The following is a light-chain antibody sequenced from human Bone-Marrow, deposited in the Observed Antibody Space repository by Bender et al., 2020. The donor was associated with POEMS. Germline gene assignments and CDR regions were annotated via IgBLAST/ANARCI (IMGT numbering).Light chain of an antibody. CDR1: SSDIGDYHS. Sequence: QSALTQPPSASGSPGQSVTISCTGTSSDIGDYHSVSWYQQHPGKAPKLMIYDVSNRPSGVSSRFSGSKSGNTASLTISGLQAEDEADYYCSSYTSSSTVFGGGTKLTVL. V-gene: IGLV2-14*01. CDR2: DVS. J-gene: IGLJ2*01. CDR3: SSYTSSSTV.